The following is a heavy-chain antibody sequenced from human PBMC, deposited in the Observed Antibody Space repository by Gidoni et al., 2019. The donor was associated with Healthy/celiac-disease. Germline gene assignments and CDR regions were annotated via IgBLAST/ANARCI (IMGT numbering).Heavy chain of an antibody. J-gene: IGHJ5*02. CDR1: GGSISSGGYY. Sequence: QVQLQESGPGLVKPSQTLSLTCTVSGGSISSGGYYWSWIRQHPGKGLEWIGYLYYSGSTYYNPSLKSRVTISVDTSKNQFSLKLSSVTAADTAVYYCARARLRFLERRNWFDPWGQGTLVTVSS. V-gene: IGHV4-31*03. CDR2: LYYSGST. D-gene: IGHD3-3*01. CDR3: ARARLRFLERRNWFDP.